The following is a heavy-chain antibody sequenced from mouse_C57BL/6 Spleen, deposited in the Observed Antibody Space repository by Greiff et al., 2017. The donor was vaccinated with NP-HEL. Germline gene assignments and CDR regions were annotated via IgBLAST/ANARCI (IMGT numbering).Heavy chain of an antibody. D-gene: IGHD2-1*01. CDR3: ARSHGNYPHWYFDV. CDR1: GYTFTDYY. CDR2: INPNNGGT. Sequence: VQLQQSGPELVKPGASVKISCKASGYTFTDYYMNWVKQSHGKSLEWIGDINPNNGGTSYNQKFKGKATLTVDKSSSTAYMELRSLTSEDSAVYYCARSHGNYPHWYFDVWGTGTTVTVSS. V-gene: IGHV1-26*01. J-gene: IGHJ1*03.